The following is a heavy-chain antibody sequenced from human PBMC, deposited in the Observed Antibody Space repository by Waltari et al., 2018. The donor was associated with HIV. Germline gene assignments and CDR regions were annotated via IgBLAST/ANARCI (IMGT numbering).Heavy chain of an antibody. CDR1: DFTFGASA. V-gene: IGHV3-48*04. CDR3: ARDTLNFYFGLDL. Sequence: QLVESGGRLVQSGGSLRLSCVASDFTFGASAMTWVRQPPGKGLQWIAYISSTSFNIKYADSVKGRFTISRDNTKKSLDLQMDNLRGDDTATYYCARDTLNFYFGLDLWGQGTTVSVSS. CDR2: ISSTSFNI. D-gene: IGHD2-21*02. J-gene: IGHJ6*02.